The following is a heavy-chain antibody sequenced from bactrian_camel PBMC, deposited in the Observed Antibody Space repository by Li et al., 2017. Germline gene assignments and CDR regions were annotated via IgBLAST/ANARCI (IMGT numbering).Heavy chain of an antibody. J-gene: IGHJ4*01. CDR2: INAEGTT. CDR1: GFTFRLEV. V-gene: IGHV3S40*01. CDR3: AKAMSSLWDYDY. Sequence: VQLVESGGGMVQPGGSLRLSCAASGFTFRLEVMSWVRQAPGKALEWVSVINAEGTTGYADSVKGRFTISRDNAKNTVYLQLNSLKTEDMAMYYCAKAMSSLWDYDYWGQGTQVTVS.